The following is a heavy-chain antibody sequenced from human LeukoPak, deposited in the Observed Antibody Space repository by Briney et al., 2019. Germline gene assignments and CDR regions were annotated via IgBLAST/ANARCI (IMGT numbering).Heavy chain of an antibody. CDR3: ARTRITMVRGVTGSFDY. Sequence: SETLSLTCAVYGGSFSGYYWSWIRQPPGKGLEWIGEINHSGSTNYNPSLKSRVTISGDTSKNQFSLKLSSVTAADTAVYYCARTRITMVRGVTGSFDYWGQGTLLTVSS. CDR2: INHSGST. J-gene: IGHJ4*02. CDR1: GGSFSGYY. V-gene: IGHV4-34*01. D-gene: IGHD3-10*01.